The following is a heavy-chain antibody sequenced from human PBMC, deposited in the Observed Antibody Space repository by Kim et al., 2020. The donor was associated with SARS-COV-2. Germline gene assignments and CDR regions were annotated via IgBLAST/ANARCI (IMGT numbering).Heavy chain of an antibody. J-gene: IGHJ4*02. V-gene: IGHV3-21*01. D-gene: IGHD6-13*01. CDR3: ARNLAAAGIQGR. Sequence: GGSLRHSCAASGFTFSSYSMNWVRQAPGKGLEWVSSISSSSSYIYYADSVKGRFTISRDNAKNSLYLQMNSLRAEDTAVYYCARNLAAAGIQGRWGQGTLVTVSS. CDR1: GFTFSSYS. CDR2: ISSSSSYI.